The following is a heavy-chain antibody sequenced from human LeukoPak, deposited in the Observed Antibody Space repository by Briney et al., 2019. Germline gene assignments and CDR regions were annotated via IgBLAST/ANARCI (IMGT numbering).Heavy chain of an antibody. CDR3: ARELHVERDDY. CDR2: ISANDGKI. CDR1: GFVFTSYG. Sequence: ASVKVSCKASGFVFTSYGFTWVRQAPGQRLEWMGWISANDGKIHYSERHQGRVTMTTDTVTSTAYMELRSLRSDDTAVYYCARELHVERDDYWGQGTLVTVSS. J-gene: IGHJ4*02. V-gene: IGHV1-18*01. D-gene: IGHD1-1*01.